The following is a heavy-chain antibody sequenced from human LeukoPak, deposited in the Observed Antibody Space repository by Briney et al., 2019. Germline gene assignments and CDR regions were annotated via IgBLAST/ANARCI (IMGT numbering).Heavy chain of an antibody. J-gene: IGHJ6*03. CDR2: ISSSSSSYI. V-gene: IGHV3-21*01. D-gene: IGHD1-26*01. Sequence: GGSLRLSCAASGFTFSSYSMNWVRQAPGKGLEWVSSISSSSSSYIYYADSVKGRFTISRDNAKNSLYLQMNSLRAEDTAVYYCARDRLYRHYYYMDVWGKGTTVTVSS. CDR3: ARDRLYRHYYYMDV. CDR1: GFTFSSYS.